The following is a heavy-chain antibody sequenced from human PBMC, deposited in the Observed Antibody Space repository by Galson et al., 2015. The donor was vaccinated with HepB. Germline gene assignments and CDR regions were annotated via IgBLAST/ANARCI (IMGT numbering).Heavy chain of an antibody. CDR3: AGQGVDGDYAGFDY. D-gene: IGHD4-17*01. CDR1: GFIFCSYG. CDR2: ISYDGGDK. V-gene: IGHV3-30*03. Sequence: SLRLSCAASGFIFCSYGMHWVRQAPGKGLEWVAVISYDGGDKYYADSVKGRLTITRDNSKNTLYLQMNSLRAEDTAVYYCAGQGVDGDYAGFDYWGQGTPVTVSS. J-gene: IGHJ4*02.